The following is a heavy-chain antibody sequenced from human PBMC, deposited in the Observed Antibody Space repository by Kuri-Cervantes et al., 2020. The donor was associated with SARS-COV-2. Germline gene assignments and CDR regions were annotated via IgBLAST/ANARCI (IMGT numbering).Heavy chain of an antibody. D-gene: IGHD4/OR15-4a*01. CDR3: ARDPNANHNNWFDP. CDR2: INPSGGST. J-gene: IGHJ5*02. V-gene: IGHV1-46*01. Sequence: ASVKVSCKASGYTFISYYMHWVRQAPGQGLEWMGIINPSGGSTSYAQKFQGRVTMTRDTSKNQFSLKLSSVTAADTAVYYCARDPNANHNNWFDPWGQGTLVTVSS. CDR1: GYTFISYY.